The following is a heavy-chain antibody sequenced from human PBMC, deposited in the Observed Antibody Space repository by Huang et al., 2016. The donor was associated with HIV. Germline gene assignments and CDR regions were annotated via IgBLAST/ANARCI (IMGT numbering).Heavy chain of an antibody. Sequence: EVELVESGGGLVKPGGSLRLSCAASGFAFRSYGMNWVRQDPGKGLEWVAFIGSDSSYIYYADSGNGRVTISRDNAKSSIYLQLDSLRAEDTAVYYCAYQQWLVGGLNHWGQGTLVVVSS. V-gene: IGHV3-21*02. J-gene: IGHJ5*02. CDR2: IGSDSSYI. CDR3: AYQQWLVGGLNH. CDR1: GFAFRSYG. D-gene: IGHD6-19*01.